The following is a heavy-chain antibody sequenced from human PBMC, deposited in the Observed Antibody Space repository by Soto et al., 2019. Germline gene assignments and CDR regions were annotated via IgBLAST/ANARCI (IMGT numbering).Heavy chain of an antibody. V-gene: IGHV3-23*01. D-gene: IGHD6-6*01. Sequence: EVQLLESGGGLVQPGGSLSLSCAASGFTFTSYAMSWVRQAPGKGLEWVPAISGSGGSTYYADSVKGRFTISRDNSRNTLYLQMNSLSAEDTAIYYCANGGAARTYFDYWGQGTLVTVSS. J-gene: IGHJ4*02. CDR3: ANGGAARTYFDY. CDR1: GFTFTSYA. CDR2: ISGSGGST.